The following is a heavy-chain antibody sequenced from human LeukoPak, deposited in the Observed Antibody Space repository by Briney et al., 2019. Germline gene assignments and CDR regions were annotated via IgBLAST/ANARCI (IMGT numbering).Heavy chain of an antibody. J-gene: IGHJ4*02. V-gene: IGHV3-53*01. Sequence: GGSLRLSCAASGFTFSSNYMSWVRQAPGKGLEWVSVIYSGGSTYYADSVKGRFTISRDNSKNTLYLQMNSLRAEDTAVYYCARVVEDSSGYPLDYWGQGTLVTVSS. D-gene: IGHD3-22*01. CDR1: GFTFSSNY. CDR3: ARVVEDSSGYPLDY. CDR2: IYSGGST.